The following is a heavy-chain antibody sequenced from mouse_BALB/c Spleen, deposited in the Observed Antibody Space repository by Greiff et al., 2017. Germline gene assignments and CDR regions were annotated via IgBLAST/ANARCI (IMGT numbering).Heavy chain of an antibody. D-gene: IGHD3-3*01. CDR2: INPSSGYT. CDR3: AREGDKDY. Sequence: VQLQQSGAELVRPGASVKMSCKASGYTFTSYTMHWVKQRPGQGLEWIGYINPSSGYTNYNQKFKDKATLTADKSSSTAYMPLSSLTSEDSAVYNCAREGDKDYWGQGTTLTVSS. CDR1: GYTFTSYT. J-gene: IGHJ2*01. V-gene: IGHV1-4*01.